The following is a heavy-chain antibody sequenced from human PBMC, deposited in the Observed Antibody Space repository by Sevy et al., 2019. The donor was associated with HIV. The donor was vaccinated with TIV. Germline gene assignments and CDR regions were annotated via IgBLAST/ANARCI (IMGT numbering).Heavy chain of an antibody. D-gene: IGHD3-10*01. V-gene: IGHV1-18*01. Sequence: ASVKVSCKASGYTFASEGISWVRQAPGQGLEWMGWIGAYNGTANSAQKLQGRVTMTTDTSTSTAYMELSSLRSDDTAIYYCARVPTYYYGSATYFESWGQGTLVTVSS. CDR3: ARVPTYYYGSATYFES. CDR1: GYTFASEG. CDR2: IGAYNGTA. J-gene: IGHJ4*02.